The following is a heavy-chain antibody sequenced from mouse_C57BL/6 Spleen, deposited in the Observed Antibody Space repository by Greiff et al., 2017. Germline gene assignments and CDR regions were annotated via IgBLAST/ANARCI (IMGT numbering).Heavy chain of an antibody. D-gene: IGHD6-2*01. V-gene: IGHV5-4*01. CDR2: ISDGGSYT. J-gene: IGHJ2*01. CDR1: GFTFSSYA. CDR3: ARGGVLCFDC. Sequence: EVQLVESGGGLVKPGGSLKLSCAASGFTFSSYAMAWVRQTPEKRLEWVATISDGGSYTYYPDNVKGRFTISRDNAKNNLYLEMSHLKSEDTAMYYCARGGVLCFDCWGQGATRTGSA.